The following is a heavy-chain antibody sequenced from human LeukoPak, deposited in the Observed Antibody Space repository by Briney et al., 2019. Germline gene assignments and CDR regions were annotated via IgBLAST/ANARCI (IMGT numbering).Heavy chain of an antibody. CDR1: GYTFTSYY. J-gene: IGHJ4*02. V-gene: IGHV1-2*06. CDR3: ARDYCSSTSCLFDY. D-gene: IGHD2-2*01. CDR2: INPNSGDT. Sequence: ASVKVSCKASGYTFTSYYMHWVRQAPGQGLEWMGRINPNSGDTNYAQKFQGRVTMSRDTSISTAYMELSRLRSDDTAVFYCARDYCSSTSCLFDYWGQGTLVTVSS.